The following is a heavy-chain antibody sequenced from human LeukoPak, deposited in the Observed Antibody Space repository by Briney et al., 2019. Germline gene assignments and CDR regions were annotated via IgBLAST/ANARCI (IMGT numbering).Heavy chain of an antibody. CDR3: VRGGYYYGSSD. D-gene: IGHD3-10*01. CDR2: INHSGST. V-gene: IGHV4-34*01. J-gene: IGHJ4*02. CDR1: GGSFSGYY. Sequence: LETLSLTCAVYGGSFSGYYWSWIRQPPGKGLEWIGEINHSGSTNYNPSLKSRVTMSVDTSKNQFSLKLSSVTAADTAVYYCVRGGYYYGSSDWGQGTLVTVSS.